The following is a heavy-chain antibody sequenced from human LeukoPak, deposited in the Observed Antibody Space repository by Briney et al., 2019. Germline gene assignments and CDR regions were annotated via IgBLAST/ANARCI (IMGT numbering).Heavy chain of an antibody. Sequence: PGGSLRLSCAASGFTFSSYSMDWVRQAPGKGLEWVSYISSSGSTIYYADSVKGRFTISRDNAKNSLYLQMNSLRAEDTAVYYCARRLRRNYFDYWGQGTLVTGSS. CDR3: ARRLRRNYFDY. D-gene: IGHD4-17*01. J-gene: IGHJ4*02. V-gene: IGHV3-48*04. CDR2: ISSSGSTI. CDR1: GFTFSSYS.